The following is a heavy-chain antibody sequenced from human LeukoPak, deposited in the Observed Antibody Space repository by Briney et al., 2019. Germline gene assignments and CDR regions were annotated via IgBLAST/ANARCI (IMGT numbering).Heavy chain of an antibody. CDR3: AKSPADYGDDLFDC. CDR1: GFTFDDFA. Sequence: GGSLRLSCAASGFTFDDFAMSRVRQAPGKGLEWVSGINWNGGSTGYADSVKGRFTISRDNAKNSLYLQMNSLRAEDTALYYCAKSPADYGDDLFDCWGQGTLVTVSS. J-gene: IGHJ4*02. V-gene: IGHV3-20*04. D-gene: IGHD4-17*01. CDR2: INWNGGST.